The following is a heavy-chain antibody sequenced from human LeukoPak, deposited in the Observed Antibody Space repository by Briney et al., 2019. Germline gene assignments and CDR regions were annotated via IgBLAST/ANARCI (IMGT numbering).Heavy chain of an antibody. D-gene: IGHD2-2*02. CDR2: IKQDGSEK. J-gene: IGHJ6*03. V-gene: IGHV3-7*01. CDR1: GFTFSSYW. CDR3: ARDAVVVPAAIGDYYYMDV. Sequence: GGSLRLSCAASGFTFSSYWMSWVRQAPGKGLEWVANIKQDGSEKYYVDSVKGRFTISRDNAKNSLYLQMNSLRAEDTVVYYCARDAVVVPAAIGDYYYMDVWGKGTTVTVSS.